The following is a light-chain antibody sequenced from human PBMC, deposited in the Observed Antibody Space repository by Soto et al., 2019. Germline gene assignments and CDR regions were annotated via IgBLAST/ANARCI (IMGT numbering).Light chain of an antibody. CDR2: GAS. CDR1: QSVGDIY. J-gene: IGKJ1*01. CDR3: HQYDNSPWT. V-gene: IGKV3-20*01. Sequence: EIVLTQSPGTLSLSPGERATLSCRASQSVGDIYFAWYQQKSGQAPRLPISGASSRATGVPDRFSGDGSGTDFTLTISRLEPEDFAVYYCHQYDNSPWTFGQGTRVEIK.